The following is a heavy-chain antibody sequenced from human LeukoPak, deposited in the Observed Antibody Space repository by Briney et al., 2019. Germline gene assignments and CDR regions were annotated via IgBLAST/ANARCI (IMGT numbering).Heavy chain of an antibody. CDR2: ISSNGGST. V-gene: IGHV3-64*01. J-gene: IGHJ4*02. D-gene: IGHD3-10*01. Sequence: GGSPRLSCAASGFTFSSYAMHWVRQAPGKGLEYVSAISSNGGSTYYANSVKGRFTISRDNSKNTLYLQMGSLRAEDMAVYYCARDREDYYGSGSYYCLDYWGQGTLVTVSS. CDR1: GFTFSSYA. CDR3: ARDREDYYGSGSYYCLDY.